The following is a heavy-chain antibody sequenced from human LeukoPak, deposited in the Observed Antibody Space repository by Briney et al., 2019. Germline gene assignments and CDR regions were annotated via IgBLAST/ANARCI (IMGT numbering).Heavy chain of an antibody. CDR3: ARGSITMVRGVIISP. Sequence: SETLSLTCTVSGGSISSYYWSWIRQPPGKGLEWIGYIYCSGSTNYNPSLKSRVTISVDTSKNQFSLKLSSVTAADTAVYYCARGSITMVRGVIISPWGQGTLVTVSS. J-gene: IGHJ5*02. V-gene: IGHV4-59*01. CDR1: GGSISSYY. CDR2: IYCSGST. D-gene: IGHD3-10*01.